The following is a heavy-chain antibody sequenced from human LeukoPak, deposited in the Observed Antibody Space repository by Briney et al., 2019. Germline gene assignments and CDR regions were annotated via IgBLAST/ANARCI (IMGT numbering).Heavy chain of an antibody. CDR1: GFTFSSYA. CDR3: ARMVRGVINPCDH. D-gene: IGHD3-10*01. CDR2: ISNSGSFT. Sequence: PGGSLRLSCAASGFTFSSYAMSWVRQAPGKGLEWVSAISNSGSFTYFADAVKGRFTISRDNSKNTLSLQMNSLRVDDTAVYYCARMVRGVINPCDHWGQGTLVTVSS. J-gene: IGHJ4*02. V-gene: IGHV3-23*01.